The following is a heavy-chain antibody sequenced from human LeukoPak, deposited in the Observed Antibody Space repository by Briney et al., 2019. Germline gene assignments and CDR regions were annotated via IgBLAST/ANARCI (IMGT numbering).Heavy chain of an antibody. CDR2: ISGSGGST. D-gene: IGHD3-22*01. CDR1: GFTFSSYA. CDR3: AKDPYYDSSGYYFDY. V-gene: IGHV3-23*01. J-gene: IGHJ4*02. Sequence: PGGSLRLSCAASGFTFSSYAMSWVRQAPGKGLEWVSAISGSGGSTYYADSVKGRFTISRDNSKNTLYLQMNSLRAEDTAVYYCAKDPYYDSSGYYFDYWGQGTLVTVSS.